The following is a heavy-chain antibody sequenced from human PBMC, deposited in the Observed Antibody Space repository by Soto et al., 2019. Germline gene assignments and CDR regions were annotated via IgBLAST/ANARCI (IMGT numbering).Heavy chain of an antibody. J-gene: IGHJ4*02. CDR1: GFTFSSYA. CDR2: ISGSGGST. Sequence: GSLRLSCAASGFTFSSYAMSWVRQAPGKGLEWVSAISGSGGSTYYADSVKGRFTISRDNSKNTLYLQMNSLRAEDTAVYYCAKEGKKREGIAARPNSWYFDYWGQGTPVTVSS. V-gene: IGHV3-23*01. D-gene: IGHD6-6*01. CDR3: AKEGKKREGIAARPNSWYFDY.